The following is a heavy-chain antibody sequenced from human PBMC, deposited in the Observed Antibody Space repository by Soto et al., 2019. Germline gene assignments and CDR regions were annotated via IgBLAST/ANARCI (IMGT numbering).Heavy chain of an antibody. J-gene: IGHJ4*02. Sequence: EVQLVESGGGLVQPGGSLRLSCAASGFTFSGYWMKWVRQAPGKGLEWVATIKEDGSEKYYVDSVTGRFTISRDSAKNSGHLQMNSLRVEDTAVYYCESTRGYWGQGPLVTVSS. CDR1: GFTFSGYW. D-gene: IGHD3-3*01. CDR3: ESTRGY. CDR2: IKEDGSEK. V-gene: IGHV3-7*05.